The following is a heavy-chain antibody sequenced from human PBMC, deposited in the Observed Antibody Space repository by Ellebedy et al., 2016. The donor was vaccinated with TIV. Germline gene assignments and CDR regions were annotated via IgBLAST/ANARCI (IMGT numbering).Heavy chain of an antibody. CDR2: LNHDGSSK. CDR3: ARGSVVVGFDY. CDR1: GFTLRNYW. D-gene: IGHD2-21*01. Sequence: GESLKISCAASGFTLRNYWMNWVRQAPGKGLEWVANLNHDGSSKNYVDSVKGRFAISRDNAKNSLSLQMNSLRGEDTAVYYFARGSVVVGFDYWGQGTLVTVSS. J-gene: IGHJ4*02. V-gene: IGHV3-7*03.